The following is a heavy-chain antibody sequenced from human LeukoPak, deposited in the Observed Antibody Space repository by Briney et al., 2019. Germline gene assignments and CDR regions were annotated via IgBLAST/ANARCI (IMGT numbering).Heavy chain of an antibody. Sequence: GESLKISCKGSGYIFTSYWIAWVRQMPGKGLEWMGTIYPGDSDTKYSPSFQGQVTISADKSTSTAYLQWSSLKASDTAMYYCARRDYGGKHFDYWGQGTLVTVSS. J-gene: IGHJ4*02. CDR2: IYPGDSDT. CDR1: GYIFTSYW. D-gene: IGHD4-23*01. CDR3: ARRDYGGKHFDY. V-gene: IGHV5-51*01.